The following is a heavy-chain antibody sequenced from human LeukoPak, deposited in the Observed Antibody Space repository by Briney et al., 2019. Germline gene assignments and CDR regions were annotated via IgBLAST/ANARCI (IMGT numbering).Heavy chain of an antibody. Sequence: SSETLPLTCAVSGYSISSGYYWGWIRQPPGKGLEWIGSIYHSGSTYYNPSLKSRVTISVDTSKNQFSLKLSSVTAADTAVYYCARQAGYYYYMDVWGKGTTVTVSS. CDR1: GYSISSGYY. CDR3: ARQAGYYYYMDV. CDR2: IYHSGST. V-gene: IGHV4-38-2*01. J-gene: IGHJ6*03.